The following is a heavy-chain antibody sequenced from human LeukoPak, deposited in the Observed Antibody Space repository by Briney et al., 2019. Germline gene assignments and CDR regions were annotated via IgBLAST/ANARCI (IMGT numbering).Heavy chain of an antibody. V-gene: IGHV4-34*01. CDR1: VGSLSGYY. CDR2: INHSGST. CDR3: ARGHSYYYYGMDV. J-gene: IGHJ6*02. Sequence: PSETLSLTCAVYVGSLSGYYWSWIRQPPGKGLEWIGEINHSGSTNYNPSLKSRVTISVDTSKNQFSLKLSSVTAADTAVYYCARGHSYYYYGMDVWGQGTTVTVSS.